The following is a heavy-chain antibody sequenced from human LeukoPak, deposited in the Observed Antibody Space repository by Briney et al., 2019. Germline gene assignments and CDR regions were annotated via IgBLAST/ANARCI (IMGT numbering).Heavy chain of an antibody. CDR1: GFTLSSYA. CDR2: ISGSGDST. J-gene: IGHJ4*02. Sequence: PGGSLRLSCAASGFTLSSYAMSWLRQAPGKGVEWASAISGSGDSTYYADSVKGRFTISRDKSKNTLYLQMNSLRAEDTAVYYCAKGSSGTKSVDYWGQGTLVTVSS. CDR3: AKGSSGTKSVDY. D-gene: IGHD3-10*01. V-gene: IGHV3-23*01.